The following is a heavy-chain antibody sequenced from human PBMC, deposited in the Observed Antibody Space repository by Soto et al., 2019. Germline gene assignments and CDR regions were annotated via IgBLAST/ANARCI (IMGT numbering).Heavy chain of an antibody. D-gene: IGHD3-22*01. CDR2: IGTAGDP. CDR3: ARGVGYDSSGYYYFDY. CDR1: GFTFSSYD. Sequence: PGGSLRLSCAASGFTFSSYDMNRVRQATGKGLEWVSAIGTAGDPYYPGSVKGRFTISRENAKNSLYLQMNSLRAGDTAVYYCARGVGYDSSGYYYFDYWGQGTLVTVSS. V-gene: IGHV3-13*05. J-gene: IGHJ4*02.